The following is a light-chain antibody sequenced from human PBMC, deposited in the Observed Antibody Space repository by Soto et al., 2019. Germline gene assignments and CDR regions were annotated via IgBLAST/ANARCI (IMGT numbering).Light chain of an antibody. V-gene: IGLV1-40*01. Sequence: QSVLTQPSSVSGATGQRVTISCTGSSSNIGAGYDVHWYQRLPGTAPKVLIYGNNNRPSGVPDRFSGSKSGTSASLAITGLQAEDEADYYCQSYDSSLSGSYVFGTGTKVTVL. J-gene: IGLJ1*01. CDR2: GNN. CDR3: QSYDSSLSGSYV. CDR1: SSNIGAGYD.